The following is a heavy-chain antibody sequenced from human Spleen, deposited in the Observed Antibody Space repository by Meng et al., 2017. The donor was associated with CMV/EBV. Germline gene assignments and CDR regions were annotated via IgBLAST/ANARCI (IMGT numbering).Heavy chain of an antibody. CDR3: AKDIVSSSGWLGSMDV. D-gene: IGHD6-19*01. Sequence: ETLSLTCAVYGGSFSGYYWSWIRQAPGKGLEWVSAISGSGGSTYYADSVKGRFTISRDNSKNTLYLQMHSLKVDDTAVYYCAKDIVSSSGWLGSMDVWGQGTTVTVSS. CDR2: ISGSGGST. CDR1: GGSFSGYY. V-gene: IGHV3-23*01. J-gene: IGHJ6*02.